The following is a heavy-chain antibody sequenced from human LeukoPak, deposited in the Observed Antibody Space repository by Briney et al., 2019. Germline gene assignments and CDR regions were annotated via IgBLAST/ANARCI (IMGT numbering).Heavy chain of an antibody. D-gene: IGHD6-13*01. J-gene: IGHJ4*02. CDR3: AKDRYSGLNTIDY. Sequence: GGSLRLSCAASEFTFSTYGMHWVRQAPGKGLEWVAVISYDGSYKFYADSVKGRFTISRDNSKSTLYLQVNSLRAEDTAVYYCAKDRYSGLNTIDYWGQGTLVTVSS. CDR2: ISYDGSYK. V-gene: IGHV3-30*18. CDR1: EFTFSTYG.